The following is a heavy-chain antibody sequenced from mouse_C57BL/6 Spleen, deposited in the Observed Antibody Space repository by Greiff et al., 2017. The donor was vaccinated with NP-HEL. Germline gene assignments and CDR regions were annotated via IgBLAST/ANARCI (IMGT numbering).Heavy chain of an antibody. D-gene: IGHD1-1*01. Sequence: VQLQQSGPELVKPGASVKISCKASGYAFSSSWMNWVKQRPGKGLEWIGRIYPGDGDTNYNGKFKGKATLTADKSSSTAYMQLSSLTSEDSAVYFCARRGYYGSSYDAMEYWGQGTSVTV. J-gene: IGHJ4*01. CDR2: IYPGDGDT. V-gene: IGHV1-82*01. CDR1: GYAFSSSW. CDR3: ARRGYYGSSYDAMEY.